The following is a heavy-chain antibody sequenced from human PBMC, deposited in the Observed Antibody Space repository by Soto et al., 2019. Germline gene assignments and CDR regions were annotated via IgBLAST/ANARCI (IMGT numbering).Heavy chain of an antibody. Sequence: ASVKVSCKASGGTFSSYAISWVRQAPGQGLEWMGWSSAYNGNTNYAQKLQGRVTMTTDTSTSTAYMELRSLRSDDTAVYYCASAEYSSGGAGPYYYYGMDVWGQGTTVTVSS. V-gene: IGHV1-18*01. CDR1: GGTFSSYA. CDR3: ASAEYSSGGAGPYYYYGMDV. J-gene: IGHJ6*02. CDR2: SSAYNGNT. D-gene: IGHD6-25*01.